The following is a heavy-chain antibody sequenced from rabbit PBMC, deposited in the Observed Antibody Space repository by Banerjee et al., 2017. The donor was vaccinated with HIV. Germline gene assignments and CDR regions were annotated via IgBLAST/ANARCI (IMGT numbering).Heavy chain of an antibody. D-gene: IGHD2-1*01. V-gene: IGHV1S47*01. CDR2: IDPVFGST. CDR3: VRDRWHYDDYGDYIFNL. CDR1: GFDFSSYG. J-gene: IGHJ4*01. Sequence: QEQLVESGGGLVQPGGSLKLSCKASGFDFSSYGVSWVRQAPGKGLEWIGYIDPVFGSTYYASWVNGRFTISSHNAQNTLYLQLNSLTAADTATYFCVRDRWHYDDYGDYIFNLWGPGTLVTVS.